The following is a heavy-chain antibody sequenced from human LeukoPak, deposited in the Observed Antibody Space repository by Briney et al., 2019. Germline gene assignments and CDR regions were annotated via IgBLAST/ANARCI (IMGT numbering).Heavy chain of an antibody. CDR1: GFTFTTYA. J-gene: IGHJ5*02. Sequence: ASVKVSCKASGFTFTTYAVHWVRQAPGQSLEWMGWISVGNGNTGYSQKFQGRVLFTRDTFASTVYLELSSLRSEDTAIYYYARNQGLSESSGYYSPWGQGTLVTVSS. CDR3: ARNQGLSESSGYYSP. D-gene: IGHD3-22*01. V-gene: IGHV1-3*01. CDR2: ISVGNGNT.